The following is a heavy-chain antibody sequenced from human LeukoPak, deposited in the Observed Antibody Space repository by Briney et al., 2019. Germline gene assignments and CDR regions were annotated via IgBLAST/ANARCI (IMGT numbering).Heavy chain of an antibody. CDR1: GGTFSSYA. J-gene: IGHJ4*02. CDR3: ASGGSLQLWTYTLDY. D-gene: IGHD5-18*01. CDR2: IIPIFGTA. Sequence: SVKVSCKASGGTFSSYAISWVRQAPGQGLEWMGGIIPIFGTANYAQKFQGRVTITADESTSTAYVELSSLRSEDTAVYYCASGGSLQLWTYTLDYWGQGTLVTVSS. V-gene: IGHV1-69*13.